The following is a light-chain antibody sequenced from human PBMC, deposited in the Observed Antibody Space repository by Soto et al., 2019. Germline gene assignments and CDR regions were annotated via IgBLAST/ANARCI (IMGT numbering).Light chain of an antibody. J-gene: IGLJ3*02. CDR1: SSDFGIYNL. CDR3: CSYAGSRTFV. V-gene: IGLV2-23*01. CDR2: EGS. Sequence: QSALTQPASVSGSPGQSITISCTATSSDFGIYNLVSWYQQHPGKAPRLIIYEGSKRPSGISHRFSGSKSDNTASLTISGLRAEDEAHYHCCSYAGSRTFVFGGGTKVTVL.